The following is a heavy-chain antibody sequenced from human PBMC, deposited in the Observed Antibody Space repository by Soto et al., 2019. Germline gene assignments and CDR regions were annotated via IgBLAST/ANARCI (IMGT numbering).Heavy chain of an antibody. Sequence: QVHLQESGPGLVRPSETLSLSCSVSGDSMATGGHYYNWIRHLPGKGLEWIGYIYYSGATHYSPSLRHRATISIDTSKNQFSLRLISVTAADTALYFCARDKDLEPTVWGYRGQGIQVTVSS. CDR2: IYYSGAT. CDR1: GDSMATGGHY. D-gene: IGHD7-27*01. V-gene: IGHV4-31*02. J-gene: IGHJ4*02. CDR3: ARDKDLEPTVWGY.